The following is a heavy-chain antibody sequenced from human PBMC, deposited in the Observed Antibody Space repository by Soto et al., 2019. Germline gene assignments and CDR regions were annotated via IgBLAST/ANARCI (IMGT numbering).Heavy chain of an antibody. CDR1: GGSISSYY. J-gene: IGHJ5*02. D-gene: IGHD4-17*01. V-gene: IGHV4-59*01. Sequence: SETLSLTCTVSGGSISSYYWSWIRQPPGKGLEWIGYIYYSGSTNYNPSLKSRVTISVDTSKNQFSLKLSSVTAADTAVYYCARGPLIGDDYGDYSSEGWFDPWGQGTLVTVSS. CDR2: IYYSGST. CDR3: ARGPLIGDDYGDYSSEGWFDP.